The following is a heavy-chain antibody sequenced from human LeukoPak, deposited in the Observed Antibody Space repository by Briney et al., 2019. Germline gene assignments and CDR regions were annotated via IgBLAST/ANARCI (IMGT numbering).Heavy chain of an antibody. CDR2: MNPNSGNT. D-gene: IGHD3-10*01. V-gene: IGHV1-8*01. CDR3: ARGIGGSMVRGA. Sequence: ASVKVSCKASGYTFTSYDINWVRQATGQGLEWMGWMNPNSGNTGYAQKFQGRVTMTRNTSISTAYMELSSLRSEDTAVNYCARGIGGSMVRGAWGQGTLVTVSS. CDR1: GYTFTSYD. J-gene: IGHJ4*02.